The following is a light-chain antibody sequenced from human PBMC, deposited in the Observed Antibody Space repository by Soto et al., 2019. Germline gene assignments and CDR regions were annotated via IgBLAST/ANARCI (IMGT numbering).Light chain of an antibody. CDR3: QQALT. CDR1: QTVSRYY. J-gene: IGKJ4*01. V-gene: IGKV3D-7*01. CDR2: GAS. Sequence: VLTQSPATLSLSPGGRAILSCRASQTVSRYYLSWYQKKPGQPPRLLIYGASTPATGVPDRFSGSGSGADFTLTISSLQPEDFAVYYCQQALTFGGGTTVE.